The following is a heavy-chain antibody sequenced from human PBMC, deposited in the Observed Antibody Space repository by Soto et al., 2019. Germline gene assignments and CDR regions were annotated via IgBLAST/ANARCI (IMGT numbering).Heavy chain of an antibody. CDR1: GFSFSSTS. Sequence: EVQLVESGGGPVKPGGSLRLSCAASGFSFSSTSMNWVRQAPGKGLEWVSSISNNNAYTYYADSVKGRFTISRDNTKNSLYLQMNSLRAEDTAVYYCARAPPRSVQADYWGQGTLVTVSS. V-gene: IGHV3-21*01. J-gene: IGHJ4*02. CDR2: ISNNNAYT. CDR3: ARAPPRSVQADY.